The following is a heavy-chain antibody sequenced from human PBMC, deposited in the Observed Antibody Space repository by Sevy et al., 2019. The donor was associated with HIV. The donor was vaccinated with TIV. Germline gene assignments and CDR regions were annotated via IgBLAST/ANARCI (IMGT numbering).Heavy chain of an antibody. CDR3: ASIRGRGSGYYFDAFDI. CDR2: ISYDGSNK. CDR1: GFTFSSYA. V-gene: IGHV3-30-3*01. J-gene: IGHJ3*02. Sequence: GGSLRLSCAASGFTFSSYAMHWVRQAPGKGLEWVAVISYDGSNKYYADSVKGRFTISRDNSKNTLYLQMNSLRAEDTAVYYCASIRGRGSGYYFDAFDIWGQGTMVTVS. D-gene: IGHD3-22*01.